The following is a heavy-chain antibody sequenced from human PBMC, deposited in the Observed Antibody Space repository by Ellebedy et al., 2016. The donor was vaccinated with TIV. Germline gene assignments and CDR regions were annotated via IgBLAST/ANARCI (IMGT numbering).Heavy chain of an antibody. V-gene: IGHV1-18*04. D-gene: IGHD3-22*01. Sequence: ASVKVSCXASGYTFTSYGISWVRQAPGQGLEWMGWISAYNGNTNYAQKLQGRVTMTTDTSTSTAYMELRSLRSDDTAVYYCASYYDPRFLESGHYGMDVWGQGTTVTVSS. CDR3: ASYYDPRFLESGHYGMDV. CDR2: ISAYNGNT. J-gene: IGHJ6*02. CDR1: GYTFTSYG.